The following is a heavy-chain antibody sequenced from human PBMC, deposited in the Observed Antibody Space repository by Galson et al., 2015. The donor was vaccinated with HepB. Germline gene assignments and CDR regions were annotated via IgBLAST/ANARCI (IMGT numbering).Heavy chain of an antibody. D-gene: IGHD3-3*01. CDR3: ANVPWWIFGGLKSSRGDY. Sequence: SLRLSCAASGFTFSSYAMSWVRQAPGKGLEWVSAISGSGGSTYYADSVKGRFTISRDNSKNTLYLQMNSLRAEDTAVYYCANVPWWIFGGLKSSRGDYWGQGTLVTVSS. CDR2: ISGSGGST. J-gene: IGHJ4*02. V-gene: IGHV3-23*01. CDR1: GFTFSSYA.